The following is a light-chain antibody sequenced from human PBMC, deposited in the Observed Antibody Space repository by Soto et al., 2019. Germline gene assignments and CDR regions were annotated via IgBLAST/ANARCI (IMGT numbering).Light chain of an antibody. V-gene: IGKV1-5*03. Sequence: DIQMTQSPSTLSASVGDRVTITCRASQSISSWLAWYQQKPGKAPKLLIYKASSLESGVPSRFSGSGSGTEFTLNISSLQPDDFAKYYCQQYNSYAWTFGQGTKVEIK. J-gene: IGKJ1*01. CDR1: QSISSW. CDR3: QQYNSYAWT. CDR2: KAS.